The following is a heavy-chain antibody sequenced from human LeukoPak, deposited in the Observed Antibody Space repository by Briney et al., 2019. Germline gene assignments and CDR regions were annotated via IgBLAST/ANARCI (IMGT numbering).Heavy chain of an antibody. CDR1: GGTFSSYA. V-gene: IGHV1-69*13. D-gene: IGHD1-26*01. CDR3: ARSGSYWGSSFDY. Sequence: GASEKVSCKASGGTFSSYAISWVRQAPGQGLEWMGGIIPIFGTANYAQKFQGRVTITADESTSTAYMDLSSLRSEDTAFYYCARSGSYWGSSFDYWGQGTLVTVSS. CDR2: IIPIFGTA. J-gene: IGHJ4*02.